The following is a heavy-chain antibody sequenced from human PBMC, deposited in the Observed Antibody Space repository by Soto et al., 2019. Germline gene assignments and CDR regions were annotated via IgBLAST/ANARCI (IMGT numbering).Heavy chain of an antibody. CDR1: GGTFSSYA. CDR2: IIPIFGTA. Sequence: GASVKVSCKASGGTFSSYAISWVRQAPGQGLEWMGGIIPIFGTANYAQKFQGRVTITADESTSTAYMELSSLRSEDTAVYYCARSASETYSSSWFYYYYGMDVWGQGTTVTVSS. D-gene: IGHD6-13*01. V-gene: IGHV1-69*13. CDR3: ARSASETYSSSWFYYYYGMDV. J-gene: IGHJ6*02.